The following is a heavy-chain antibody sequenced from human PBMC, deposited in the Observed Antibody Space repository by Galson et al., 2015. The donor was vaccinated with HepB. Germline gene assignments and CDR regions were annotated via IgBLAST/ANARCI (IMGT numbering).Heavy chain of an antibody. Sequence: SLRLSCAASGFTFSSYWMHWVRQAPGKGLEWVSRINGDGNSTGYADSVKGRFTISRDNAKNTLYLQMNSLRAEDTAVYYCARELTYYVILTGGVLNSFDIWGQGTLVTVSS. J-gene: IGHJ4*02. CDR2: INGDGNST. V-gene: IGHV3-74*01. CDR3: ARELTYYVILTGGVLNSFDI. CDR1: GFTFSSYW. D-gene: IGHD3-9*01.